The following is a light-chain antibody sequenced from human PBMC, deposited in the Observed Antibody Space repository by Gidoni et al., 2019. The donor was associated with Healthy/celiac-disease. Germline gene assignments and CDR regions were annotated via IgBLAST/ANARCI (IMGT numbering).Light chain of an antibody. Sequence: QSALTQPASVSGSPGQSITISCTGTSSDVGGYNYVPWYQQHPGKAPKLMIYEVSNRTSGVSTRFSGSKSGNTASLTISGLQAEDEADYYCSSYTSSSTLPWVFGGGTKLTVL. CDR1: SSDVGGYNY. V-gene: IGLV2-14*01. CDR2: EVS. CDR3: SSYTSSSTLPWV. J-gene: IGLJ3*02.